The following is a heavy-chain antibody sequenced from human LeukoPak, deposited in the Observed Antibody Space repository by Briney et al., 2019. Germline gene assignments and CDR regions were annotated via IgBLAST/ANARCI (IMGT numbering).Heavy chain of an antibody. CDR3: AREAAAGGEYYFDY. CDR2: ITDSGRKT. D-gene: IGHD6-13*01. CDR1: GLTFSNYA. Sequence: GGSLRLSCAASGLTFSNYAMNWVRQASGRGLEWVSGITDSGRKTYYADSVKGRFSISRDNSKNTVYLQMNSLRAEDTALYYCAREAAAGGEYYFDYWGQGTLVTVSS. J-gene: IGHJ4*02. V-gene: IGHV3-23*01.